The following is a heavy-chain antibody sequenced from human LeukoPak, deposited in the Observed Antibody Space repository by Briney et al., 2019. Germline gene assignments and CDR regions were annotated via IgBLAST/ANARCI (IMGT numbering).Heavy chain of an antibody. CDR1: GGTFSSYA. CDR3: ARGDSYCGGDCYGFYYYYGMDV. CDR2: IIPIFGTA. D-gene: IGHD2-21*02. V-gene: IGHV1-69*13. J-gene: IGHJ6*02. Sequence: SVKVSCKASGGTFSSYAISWVRQAPGQGLEWMGGIIPIFGTANYAQKFQGRVTITADESTSTAYMELSSLRSEDTAVYYCARGDSYCGGDCYGFYYYYGMDVWGQGTTVTVSS.